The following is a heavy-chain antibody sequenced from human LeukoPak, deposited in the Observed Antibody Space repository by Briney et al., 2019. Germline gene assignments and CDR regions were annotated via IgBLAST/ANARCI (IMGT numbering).Heavy chain of an antibody. J-gene: IGHJ6*03. D-gene: IGHD3-10*01. CDR2: IRYDGSNK. Sequence: GGSLRLSCAASGFTFSSYGMHWVRQAPGKGLEWVAFIRYDGSNKYYADSVKGRFTISRDNSKNTLYLQMNSLRAEDTAVYYCAKDGGSGPAFYYYYMDVWGTGTTVSVSS. CDR1: GFTFSSYG. V-gene: IGHV3-30*02. CDR3: AKDGGSGPAFYYYYMDV.